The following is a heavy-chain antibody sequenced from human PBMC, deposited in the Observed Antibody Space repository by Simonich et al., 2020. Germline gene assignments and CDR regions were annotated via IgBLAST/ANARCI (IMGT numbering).Heavy chain of an antibody. CDR3: AKDLGERITMIVVVIDAFDI. CDR1: GFTFSSYA. Sequence: GGGLVQPGGSLRLSCEASGFTFSSYAMSWVRQDPGKGLEWGSANSGRGGSTYYANSVKGRFSISRDNSKNTLYLQMNSLSAEDTAVYYCAKDLGERITMIVVVIDAFDIWGQGTMVTVSS. CDR2: NSGRGGST. D-gene: IGHD3-22*01. J-gene: IGHJ3*02. V-gene: IGHV3-23*01.